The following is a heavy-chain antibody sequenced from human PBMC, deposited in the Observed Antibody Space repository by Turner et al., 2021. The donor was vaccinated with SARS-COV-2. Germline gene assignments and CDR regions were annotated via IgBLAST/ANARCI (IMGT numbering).Heavy chain of an antibody. J-gene: IGHJ6*02. V-gene: IGHV4-39*01. CDR2: IYYSGST. CDR1: GGSISSSSYY. CDR3: ATSTVAGTELNYYGMDV. Sequence: QLQLQDSGPGLVKPSETLSLTCTVSGGSISSSSYYWGWIRQPPGKGLEWIGSIYYSGSTYYNPSLKSRVTISVDTSKNQFSLKLSSVTAADTAVYYCATSTVAGTELNYYGMDVWGQGTTVTVSS. D-gene: IGHD6-13*01.